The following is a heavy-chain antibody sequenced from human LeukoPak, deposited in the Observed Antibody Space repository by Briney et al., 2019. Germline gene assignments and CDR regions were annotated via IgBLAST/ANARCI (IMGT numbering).Heavy chain of an antibody. CDR1: GFTFSSYG. J-gene: IGHJ5*02. D-gene: IGHD1-7*01. CDR2: ISYDGSNK. V-gene: IGHV3-33*05. CDR3: ARWNSNWFDP. Sequence: GGSLRLSCAASGFTFSSYGMHWVRQAPGKGLEWVTGISYDGSNKHYSESVKGRLTISRDNSKNTLDLQMNSLTVEDTAVYYCARWNSNWFDPWGQGTLVTVSS.